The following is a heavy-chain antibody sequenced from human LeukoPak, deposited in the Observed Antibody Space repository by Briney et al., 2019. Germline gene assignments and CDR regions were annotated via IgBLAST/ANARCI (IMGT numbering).Heavy chain of an antibody. V-gene: IGHV3-7*01. CDR1: GFTFNTYW. J-gene: IGHJ4*02. D-gene: IGHD1-1*01. CDR2: INQDGSEK. Sequence: GGSLRLSCAASGFTFNTYWMSWVRQAPGKGLEWVANINQDGSEKYYVDSVKGRFTISRDNAKNSLYLQMNNLRDEDTAVYYCARDKPGSYDWNDPGGTPEYWGQGTLVTVSS. CDR3: ARDKPGSYDWNDPGGTPEY.